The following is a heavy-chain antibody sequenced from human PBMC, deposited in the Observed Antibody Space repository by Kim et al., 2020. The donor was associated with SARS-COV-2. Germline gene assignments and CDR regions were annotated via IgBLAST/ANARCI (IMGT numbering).Heavy chain of an antibody. CDR3: ASWGWRWLQSRAWFDP. J-gene: IGHJ5*02. V-gene: IGHV4-34*01. CDR2: INHSGST. Sequence: SETLSLTCAVYGGSFSGYYWSWIRQPPGKGLEWIGEINHSGSTNYNPSLKSRVTISVDTSKNQFSLKLSSVTAADTAVYYCASWGWRWLQSRAWFDPWGQGTLVTVSS. D-gene: IGHD5-12*01. CDR1: GGSFSGYY.